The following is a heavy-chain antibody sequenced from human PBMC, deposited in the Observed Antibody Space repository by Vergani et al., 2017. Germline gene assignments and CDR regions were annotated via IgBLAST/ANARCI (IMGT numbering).Heavy chain of an antibody. J-gene: IGHJ4*02. V-gene: IGHV5-51*03. CDR3: AVHPAYTYS. CDR1: EYSFGNYW. CDR2: IYPADSDT. Sequence: EVELVQSGPEMRKPGESLQISCKGSEYSFGNYWIGWVRQMPGKGLEWMGIIYPADSDTRYSPSFQGQVTISADKSISTAFLQWDSLKASDTALYYCAVHPAYTYSWGQETLVTVSS. D-gene: IGHD3-16*01.